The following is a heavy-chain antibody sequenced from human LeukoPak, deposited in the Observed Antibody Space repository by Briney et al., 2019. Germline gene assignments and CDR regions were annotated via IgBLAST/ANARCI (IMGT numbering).Heavy chain of an antibody. J-gene: IGHJ5*02. V-gene: IGHV3-21*01. CDR1: GVPFSSHS. CDR2: ISRSSSYI. D-gene: IGHD3-9*01. Sequence: GGSVRHPCGASGVPFSSHSMICVRQAPGKGLECVSSISRSSSYIYYAYSVQGRFTISRANAKNALNLQMNRLRAEDTAVYYCARVKYFDWFYNSDWFDPWGQGTLVTVSS. CDR3: ARVKYFDWFYNSDWFDP.